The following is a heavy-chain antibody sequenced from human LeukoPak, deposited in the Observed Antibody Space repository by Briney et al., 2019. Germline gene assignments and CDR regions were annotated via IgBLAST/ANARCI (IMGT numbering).Heavy chain of an antibody. CDR3: ARRAPLRFLEWLLDY. D-gene: IGHD3-3*01. J-gene: IGHJ4*02. CDR2: ISQSGST. CDR1: GGSFSGYY. Sequence: SGTLSLTCAVYGGSFSGYYWSWIRQPPGKGLEWIGEISQSGSTNYNPSLKSRVTISVDTSKNQFSLKLSSVTAADTAVYYCARRAPLRFLEWLLDYWGQGTLVTVSS. V-gene: IGHV4-34*01.